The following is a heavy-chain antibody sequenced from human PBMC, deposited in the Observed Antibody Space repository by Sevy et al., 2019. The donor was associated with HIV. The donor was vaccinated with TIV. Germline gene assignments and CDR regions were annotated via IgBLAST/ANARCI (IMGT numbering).Heavy chain of an antibody. J-gene: IGHJ4*02. CDR2: INQDGGVT. Sequence: GGSLRLSCVASGFTLNNYWMHWVRQAPGKGLEWVANINQDGGVTHYVDSVRGRFTISRDNGRNLVFLQMNSLRVDDTALYFCVRAIAKDGSFWGQGTLVTVSS. D-gene: IGHD6-13*01. V-gene: IGHV3-7*01. CDR1: GFTLNNYW. CDR3: VRAIAKDGSF.